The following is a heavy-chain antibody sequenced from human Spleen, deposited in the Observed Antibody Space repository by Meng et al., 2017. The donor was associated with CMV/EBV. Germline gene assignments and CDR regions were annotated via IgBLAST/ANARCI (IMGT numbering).Heavy chain of an antibody. CDR1: GYTFTNYD. Sequence: SCKASGYTFTNYDSNWVRQATGQGLEWMGWMNPNSGNTGYAQKFQGRVTITRNTSISTADMELSSVRSEDTAVYYCARGGSSGPDYWGQGTLVTVSS. CDR3: ARGGSSGPDY. CDR2: MNPNSGNT. J-gene: IGHJ4*02. D-gene: IGHD3-22*01. V-gene: IGHV1-8*03.